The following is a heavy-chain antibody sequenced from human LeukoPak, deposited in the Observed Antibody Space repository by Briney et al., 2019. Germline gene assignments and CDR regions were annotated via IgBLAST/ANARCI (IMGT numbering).Heavy chain of an antibody. Sequence: GASVKVSCKASGGTFSSYAISWVRQAPGQGLEWMGGIIPIFGTANYAQKFQGRVTITADESTSTAYMELSSLRSEDTAVYYCARPDKDRGYSYGYNYWGQGTLVTVSS. J-gene: IGHJ4*02. CDR2: IIPIFGTA. V-gene: IGHV1-69*13. CDR3: ARPDKDRGYSYGYNY. CDR1: GGTFSSYA. D-gene: IGHD5-18*01.